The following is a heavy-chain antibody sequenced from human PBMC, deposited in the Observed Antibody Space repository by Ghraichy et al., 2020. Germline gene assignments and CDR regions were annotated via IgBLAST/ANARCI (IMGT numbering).Heavy chain of an antibody. V-gene: IGHV1-46*01. CDR2: INPSGGST. D-gene: IGHD3-3*01. CDR3: AREFGIFGVARYYYGMDV. Sequence: ASVKVSCKASGYTFTSYYMHWVRQAPGQGLEWMGIINPSGGSTSYAQKFQGRVTMTRDTSTSTVYMELSSLRSEDTAVYYCAREFGIFGVARYYYGMDVWGQGTTVTVSS. J-gene: IGHJ6*02. CDR1: GYTFTSYY.